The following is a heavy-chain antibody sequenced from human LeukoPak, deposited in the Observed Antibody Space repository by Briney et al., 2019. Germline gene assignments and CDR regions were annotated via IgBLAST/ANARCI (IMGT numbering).Heavy chain of an antibody. V-gene: IGHV1-2*04. CDR1: GYTFTGYY. J-gene: IGHJ6*02. Sequence: VASVKVSCKASGYTFTGYYMHWVRQAPGQGLEWMGWINPNSGGTNYAQKFQGWVTMTRDTSISTAYMELSRLRSDDTAVYYCARVAMSHSYYYYGMDVWGQGTTVTVSS. D-gene: IGHD2-2*01. CDR2: INPNSGGT. CDR3: ARVAMSHSYYYYGMDV.